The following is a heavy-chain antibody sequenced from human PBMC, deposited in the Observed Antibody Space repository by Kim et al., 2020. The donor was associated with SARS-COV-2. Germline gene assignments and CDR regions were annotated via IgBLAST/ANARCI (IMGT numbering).Heavy chain of an antibody. Sequence: SQTLSLTCAISGDSVSSNSVTWNWIRQSPSRGLEWLGRTYYRSKWYNDYAESVESRVTMNPDTSKNQFSLHLNSVTPEDTAVYYCARDTSSAYFDYWGQGVLVTVSS. J-gene: IGHJ4*02. CDR2: TYYRSKWYN. CDR3: ARDTSSAYFDY. V-gene: IGHV6-1*01. D-gene: IGHD2-2*01. CDR1: GDSVSSNSVT.